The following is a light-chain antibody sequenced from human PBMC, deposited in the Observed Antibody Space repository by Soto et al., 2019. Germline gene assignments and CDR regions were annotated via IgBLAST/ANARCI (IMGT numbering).Light chain of an antibody. Sequence: EIVLTQSPATLSLSPGERATLSCRASQSVSSYLAWYQQKPGQAPRLLIYDASNRATGIPARFSGSGSGTDFTLTISSLEPEDFGVYYCQQGSNWPITFGQGTRLEIK. CDR2: DAS. J-gene: IGKJ5*01. CDR3: QQGSNWPIT. CDR1: QSVSSY. V-gene: IGKV3-11*01.